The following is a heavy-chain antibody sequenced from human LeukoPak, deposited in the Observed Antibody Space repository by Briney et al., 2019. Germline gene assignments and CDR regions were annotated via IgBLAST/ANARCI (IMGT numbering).Heavy chain of an antibody. CDR2: INPNSGGT. V-gene: IGHV1-2*02. Sequence: ASVKVSCKASGYTFTGYYMHWVRQAPGQGLEWMGWINPNSGGTNYAQKFQGRVTMTRDTSISTAYMELSRLRSDDTAVYYCARDPRDVDTAMVEDYWGQGTLATVSS. CDR3: ARDPRDVDTAMVEDY. CDR1: GYTFTGYY. D-gene: IGHD5-18*01. J-gene: IGHJ4*02.